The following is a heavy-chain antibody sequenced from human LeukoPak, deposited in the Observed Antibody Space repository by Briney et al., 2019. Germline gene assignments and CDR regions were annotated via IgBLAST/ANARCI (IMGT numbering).Heavy chain of an antibody. CDR3: ARSQPQGSGSYYFYYYYYYMDV. J-gene: IGHJ6*03. CDR1: GYTFTSYD. D-gene: IGHD3-10*01. CDR2: MNPNSGNT. V-gene: IGHV1-8*01. Sequence: ASVKVSCKASGYTFTSYDINWVRQATGQGLEWMGWMNPNSGNTGYAQKFQGRVTMTRNTSISTAYMELSSLRSEDTAVYYCARSQPQGSGSYYFYYYYYYMDVWGKGTTATISS.